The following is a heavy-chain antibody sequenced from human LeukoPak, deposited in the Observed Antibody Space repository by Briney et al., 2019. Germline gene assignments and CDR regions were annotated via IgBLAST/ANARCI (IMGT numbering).Heavy chain of an antibody. CDR2: MNPTGGSA. D-gene: IGHD5-18*01. J-gene: IGHJ6*03. CDR1: GYTFTNNY. V-gene: IGHV1-46*01. Sequence: ASVKVSCKASGYTFTNNYIHWVRQAPGQGLEWMGVMNPTGGSASHAPKFQARFIMTRNVSSSTAYMELRGLRSEDTAVYYCARDAMVQKLAYMDIWGDGTTVSVSS. CDR3: ARDAMVQKLAYMDI.